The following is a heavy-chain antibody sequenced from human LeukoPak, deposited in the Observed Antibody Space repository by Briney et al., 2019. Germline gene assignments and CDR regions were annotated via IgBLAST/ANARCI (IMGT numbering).Heavy chain of an antibody. D-gene: IGHD3-22*01. CDR1: GFTFSNYG. Sequence: PGGSLRLSCAASGFTFSNYGMHWVRQAPGKGLVWVSRINSDGSSTDYADSVKGRFTISRDNTKNTLYLQVNSLRAEDTAVYYCARARDYYDSSGYYSPGLDSWGQGALVTVSS. V-gene: IGHV3-74*01. CDR2: INSDGSST. CDR3: ARARDYYDSSGYYSPGLDS. J-gene: IGHJ4*02.